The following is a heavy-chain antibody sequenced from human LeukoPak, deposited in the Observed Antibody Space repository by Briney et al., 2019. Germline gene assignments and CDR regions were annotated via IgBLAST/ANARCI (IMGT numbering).Heavy chain of an antibody. CDR2: IYSGGST. CDR3: AKDNQVVVPFGFFDY. D-gene: IGHD2-15*01. V-gene: IGHV3-53*01. CDR1: GFAVSSNY. Sequence: GGSLRLSCAASGFAVSSNYMSWVRQAPGEGLEWVSVIYSGGSTYYADSGKGRFTISRDNSKNTLYLQMNSLRAEDTAVYYCAKDNQVVVPFGFFDYWGQGTLVTVSS. J-gene: IGHJ4*02.